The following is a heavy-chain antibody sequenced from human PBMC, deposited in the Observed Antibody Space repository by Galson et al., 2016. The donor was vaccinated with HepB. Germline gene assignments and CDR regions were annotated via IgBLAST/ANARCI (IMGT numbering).Heavy chain of an antibody. D-gene: IGHD3-9*01. CDR2: IYYTGST. J-gene: IGHJ4*02. V-gene: IGHV4-59*01. Sequence: SETLSLTCTVSGDSIGRYHWSWIRQPPGKGLEWIAYIYYTGSTDYNPSLKSRVTMSVDTSKNQFSLNLSSVTAADTAVYYCARVDIMTGYYEVDSWGQGTLVTVSS. CDR3: ARVDIMTGYYEVDS. CDR1: GDSIGRYH.